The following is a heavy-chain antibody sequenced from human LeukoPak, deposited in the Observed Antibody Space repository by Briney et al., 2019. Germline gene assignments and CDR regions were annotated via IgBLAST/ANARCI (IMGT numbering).Heavy chain of an antibody. CDR3: ARSSWFGGRSEWRWFDP. CDR1: GYTFSSYG. Sequence: GASVKVSCKASGYTFSSYGISWVRQAPGQGFVWMGWISGYAGNTNYAPNLQGRVTMTTDTSTSTAYMELRSLRSDDTALYYCARSSWFGGRSEWRWFDPWGQGTLVTVSS. V-gene: IGHV1-18*01. D-gene: IGHD3-10*01. CDR2: ISGYAGNT. J-gene: IGHJ5*02.